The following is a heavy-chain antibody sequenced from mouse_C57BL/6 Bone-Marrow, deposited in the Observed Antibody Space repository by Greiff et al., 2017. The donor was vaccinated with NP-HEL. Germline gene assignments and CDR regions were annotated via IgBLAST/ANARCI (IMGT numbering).Heavy chain of an antibody. J-gene: IGHJ2*01. CDR2: IWSGGST. D-gene: IGHD1-1*01. CDR1: GFSLTSYG. Sequence: VQLVESGPGLVQPSQSLSITCTVSGFSLTSYGVHWVRQPPGKGLEWLGVIWSGGSTDYNAAFISRLSISKDNSKSQVFFKMNSLQADDTAIYYCAKNSGYYGSNYFDYWGQGTTLTVSS. CDR3: AKNSGYYGSNYFDY. V-gene: IGHV2-4*01.